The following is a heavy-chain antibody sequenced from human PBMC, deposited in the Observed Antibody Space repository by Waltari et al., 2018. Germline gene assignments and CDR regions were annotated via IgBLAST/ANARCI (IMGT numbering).Heavy chain of an antibody. Sequence: QEQLVQSGAEVKEPGASVKVSCKSSGYTFTAYYMHWVRQAPGQGLEWMGWFNPNSGGRDYAQQFQGRVTMTWDTSISTAYLELRRLRSNDTAVYFCARSYGDYSHGWYFYYMDVWGRGTAVSVSS. J-gene: IGHJ6*03. V-gene: IGHV1-2*02. CDR3: ARSYGDYSHGWYFYYMDV. CDR2: FNPNSGGR. CDR1: GYTFTAYY. D-gene: IGHD4-17*01.